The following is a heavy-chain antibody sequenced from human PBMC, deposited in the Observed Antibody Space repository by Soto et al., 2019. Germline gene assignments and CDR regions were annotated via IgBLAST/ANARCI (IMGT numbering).Heavy chain of an antibody. CDR3: TRSGTYYYYYGMDV. J-gene: IGHJ6*02. CDR2: IRSKAYGGTT. V-gene: IGHV3-49*04. D-gene: IGHD1-1*01. CDR1: GFTFGDYA. Sequence: GGSLRLSCTASGFTFGDYAMSWVRQAPGKGLEWVGFIRSKAYGGTTEYAASVKGRFTISRDDSKSIAYLQMNSLKTEDTAVYYCTRSGTYYYYYGMDVWGQGTTVTVSS.